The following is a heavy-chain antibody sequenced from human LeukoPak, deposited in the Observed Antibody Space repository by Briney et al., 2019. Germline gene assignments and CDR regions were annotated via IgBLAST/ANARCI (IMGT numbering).Heavy chain of an antibody. J-gene: IGHJ4*02. CDR1: GGSISSGDYY. CDR3: ARDRSGSYQSQYYFDY. D-gene: IGHD1-26*01. V-gene: IGHV4-30-4*01. CDR2: IYYSGST. Sequence: SETLSLTCTVSGGSISSGDYYWSWIRQPPGKGLEWIGYIYYSGSTYYNPSLKSRVTISVDTSKNQFSLKLSSVTAADTAVYYCARDRSGSYQSQYYFDYWGQGTLVTVSS.